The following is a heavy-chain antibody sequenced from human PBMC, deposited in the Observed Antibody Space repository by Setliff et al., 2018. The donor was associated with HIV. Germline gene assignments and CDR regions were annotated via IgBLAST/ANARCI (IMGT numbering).Heavy chain of an antibody. D-gene: IGHD6-19*01. J-gene: IGHJ4*02. CDR2: ISAYNGNT. V-gene: IGHV1-18*01. CDR3: ARAAVAGPWRKLDY. Sequence: ASVKVSCKASGYTFTSFGISWVRQAPGQGLEWMGRISAYNGNTDHAQRLQGRVTMTTDTSTRTAYMELRSLRSDDTAVYYFARAAVAGPWRKLDYWGQGTLVTVS. CDR1: GYTFTSFG.